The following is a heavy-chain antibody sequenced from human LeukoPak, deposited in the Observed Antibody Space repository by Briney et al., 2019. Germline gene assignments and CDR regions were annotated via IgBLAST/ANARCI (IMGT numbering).Heavy chain of an antibody. D-gene: IGHD3-22*01. CDR1: GFTFSDYY. V-gene: IGHV3-11*04. CDR3: ARERGEEDYYDSSGYYYGFEFDY. J-gene: IGHJ4*02. CDR2: ISSSGSTI. Sequence: GGYLRRSCAASGFTFSDYYMSWIRQAPGKGLEWVSYISSSGSTIYYADSVKGRFTISRDNAKNSLSLQMNSLRAEDTAVYYCARERGEEDYYDSSGYYYGFEFDYWGQGTLVTVSS.